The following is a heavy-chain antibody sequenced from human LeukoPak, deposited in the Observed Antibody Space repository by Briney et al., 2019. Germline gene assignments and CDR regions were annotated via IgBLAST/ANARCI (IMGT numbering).Heavy chain of an antibody. V-gene: IGHV3-30-3*01. D-gene: IGHD3-10*01. CDR2: SSSDETYK. Sequence: GGSLRLSCAASGFPFTVYPTHWVRQAPGKGLEWVSVSSSDETYKFYADSVRGRFTISRDNSKNRLYLQMSDLRAEDTAVYFCARSVSGAWLFDYWGRGTLVTVSS. J-gene: IGHJ4*02. CDR3: ARSVSGAWLFDY. CDR1: GFPFTVYP.